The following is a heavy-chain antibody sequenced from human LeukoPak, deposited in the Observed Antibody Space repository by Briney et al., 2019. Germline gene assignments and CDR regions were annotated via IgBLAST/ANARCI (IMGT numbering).Heavy chain of an antibody. CDR3: ARVIKIVGATNGAFDI. CDR1: GFTFSSYA. D-gene: IGHD1-26*01. V-gene: IGHV3-30-3*01. CDR2: ISYDGSNK. J-gene: IGHJ3*02. Sequence: GRSLRLSCAASGFTFSSYAMHWVRQAPGKGLEWVAVISYDGSNKYYADSVKGRFTISRDNSKNTLYLQMNSLRAEDTAVYYCARVIKIVGATNGAFDIWGQGTMVTVSS.